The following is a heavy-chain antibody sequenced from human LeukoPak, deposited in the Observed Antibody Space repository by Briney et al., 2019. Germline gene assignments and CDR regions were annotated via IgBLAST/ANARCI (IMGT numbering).Heavy chain of an antibody. V-gene: IGHV3-53*01. CDR1: GFTVSSSY. CDR3: AIQERGDTGNWYFDL. Sequence: GGSLRLSCAASGFTVSSSYMSWVRQAPGKGLEWVSVIYSGGFTYYADSVKGRFTISRDNSKNTLYLQMNSLRAEDTAVYYCAIQERGDTGNWYFDLWGRGILVTVSS. CDR2: IYSGGFT. D-gene: IGHD1-14*01. J-gene: IGHJ2*01.